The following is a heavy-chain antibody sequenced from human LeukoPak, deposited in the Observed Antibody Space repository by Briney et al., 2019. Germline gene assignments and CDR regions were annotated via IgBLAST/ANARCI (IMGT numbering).Heavy chain of an antibody. D-gene: IGHD3-22*01. CDR3: ARVRYYDSSGYIDY. CDR2: VYYSGST. Sequence: SETLSLTCTVSGGSVSSGGYYWSWIRQHPGKGLEWIGYVYYSGSTYYNPSLKSRVTISVDTSKNQFSLKLSSVTAADTAVYYCARVRYYDSSGYIDYWGQGTLVTVSS. J-gene: IGHJ4*02. V-gene: IGHV4-31*03. CDR1: GGSVSSGGYY.